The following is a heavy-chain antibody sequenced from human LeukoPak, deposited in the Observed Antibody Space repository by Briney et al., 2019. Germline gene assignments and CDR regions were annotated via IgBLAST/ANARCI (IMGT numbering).Heavy chain of an antibody. CDR1: GFTFSSYD. J-gene: IGHJ4*02. Sequence: PGGSLRLSCAASGFTFSSYDMHWVRQAPGKGLEWVAVISYDGGNKYYADSVKGRFTVSRDNSKNTLYLLMNSLRTEDTAVYYCARDLERAGSYDSSGLLDYWGQGTLVTVSS. CDR2: ISYDGGNK. D-gene: IGHD3-22*01. V-gene: IGHV3-30*04. CDR3: ARDLERAGSYDSSGLLDY.